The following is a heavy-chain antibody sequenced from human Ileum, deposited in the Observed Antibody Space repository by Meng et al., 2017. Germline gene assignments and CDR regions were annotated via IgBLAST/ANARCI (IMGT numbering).Heavy chain of an antibody. CDR3: VSERRRSYFFDY. CDR2: IFYTGAT. Sequence: QVQLQESGPGLVKPSQTLSLNCTVSGGSITSGDYYWSWIRQPPGKGLEWIGYIFYTGATYSNPSLKSRVTVSLDTSKSQFSLMLSSVTAADTAIYYCVSERRRSYFFDYWGQGTLVTVSS. V-gene: IGHV4-30-4*01. J-gene: IGHJ4*02. CDR1: GGSITSGDYY.